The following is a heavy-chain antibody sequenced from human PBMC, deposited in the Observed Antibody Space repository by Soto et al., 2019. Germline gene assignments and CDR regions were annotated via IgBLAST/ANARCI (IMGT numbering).Heavy chain of an antibody. J-gene: IGHJ6*02. Sequence: PGGSLRLSCAASGFTFSSYAMSWVRQAPGKGLEWVSAISGSGGSTYYADSVKGRFTISRDNSKNTLYLQMNSLRAEDTAVYYCAICTDILVVPAASIDVWGQGTTVTVSS. V-gene: IGHV3-23*01. CDR3: AICTDILVVPAASIDV. CDR2: ISGSGGST. CDR1: GFTFSSYA. D-gene: IGHD2-2*01.